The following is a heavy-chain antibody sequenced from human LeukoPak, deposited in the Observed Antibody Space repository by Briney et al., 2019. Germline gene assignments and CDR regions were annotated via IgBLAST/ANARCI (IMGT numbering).Heavy chain of an antibody. D-gene: IGHD2-15*01. Sequence: PGGSLRLSCAASGFTFDDYAMHWVRQAPGKGLEWVSLISWDGGSTYYADSVKGRFTISRDNSKNSLYLQMNSLRAEDTALYYCAKDKGGYCSGGSCYSEGYYFDYWGQGTLVTVSS. J-gene: IGHJ4*02. CDR1: GFTFDDYA. V-gene: IGHV3-43D*03. CDR2: ISWDGGST. CDR3: AKDKGGYCSGGSCYSEGYYFDY.